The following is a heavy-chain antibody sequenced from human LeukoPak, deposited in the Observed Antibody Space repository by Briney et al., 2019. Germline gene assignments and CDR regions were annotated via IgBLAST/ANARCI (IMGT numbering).Heavy chain of an antibody. CDR1: GYTFISYD. J-gene: IGHJ4*02. Sequence: GASVKVSCKASGYTFISYDIVWLRQATGQGLEWMGYMNPKSGNTDYVQNFQGRVTMTRDTSITTAYMELSGLRSEDTAVYYCARDSSAVFGVVITFDYWGQGTLVTVSS. CDR3: ARDSSAVFGVVITFDY. V-gene: IGHV1-8*01. D-gene: IGHD3-3*01. CDR2: MNPKSGNT.